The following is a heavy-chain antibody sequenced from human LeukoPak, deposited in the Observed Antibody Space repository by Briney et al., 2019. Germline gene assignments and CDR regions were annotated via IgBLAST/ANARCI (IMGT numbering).Heavy chain of an antibody. CDR1: GYTFTSYA. J-gene: IGHJ4*02. D-gene: IGHD1-26*01. Sequence: ASVKVSCKASGYTFTSYAMNWVRQAPGQGLEWMGWINTNTGNPTYAQGFTGRFVFSLDTSVSTAYLQISSLKAEDTAVYYCARLGPGDSGSYDSGLDYWGQGTLVTVSP. V-gene: IGHV7-4-1*02. CDR3: ARLGPGDSGSYDSGLDY. CDR2: INTNTGNP.